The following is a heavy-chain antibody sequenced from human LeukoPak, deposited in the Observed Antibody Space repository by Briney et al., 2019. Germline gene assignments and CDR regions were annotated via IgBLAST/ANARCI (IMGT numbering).Heavy chain of an antibody. Sequence: SETLSLTCTVSGGSMTTHHWNWIRQTPGKGLEWIGYVFNSGRTKVNPSLKSRVTLSADTSKNQLSLRLSSVTAADTAMYYCTTIKRGDIFGYFDFWGQGILVTVSS. CDR1: GGSMTTHH. CDR3: TTIKRGDIFGYFDF. V-gene: IGHV4-59*11. CDR2: VFNSGRT. D-gene: IGHD5-18*01. J-gene: IGHJ4*02.